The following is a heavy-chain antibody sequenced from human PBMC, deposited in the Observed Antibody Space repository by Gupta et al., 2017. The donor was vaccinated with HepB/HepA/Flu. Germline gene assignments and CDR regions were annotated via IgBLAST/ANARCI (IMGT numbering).Heavy chain of an antibody. D-gene: IGHD2-15*01. V-gene: IGHV1-8*01. CDR1: GYTFTSYD. J-gene: IGHJ2*01. Sequence: QVQLVQSGAEVKKPGASATVSCKAYGYTFTSYDLNWVRQATGQGLEWMGWMNPNSGNTGYAQKFQGRVTMTRNTSISTAYMELSSLRSEDTAVYYCAREDLSLWYFDLWGRGTLVTVAS. CDR2: MNPNSGNT. CDR3: AREDLSLWYFDL.